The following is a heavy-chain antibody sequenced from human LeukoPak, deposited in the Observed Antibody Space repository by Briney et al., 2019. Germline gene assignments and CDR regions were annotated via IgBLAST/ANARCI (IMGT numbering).Heavy chain of an antibody. CDR3: ARDGVYYYDSSGYYTDY. CDR1: GGSISSSSYY. D-gene: IGHD3-22*01. CDR2: IYYSGST. V-gene: IGHV4-39*07. Sequence: PSETLSLTCTVSGGSISSSSYYWGWIRQPPGKGLEWIGSIYYSGSTYYNPSLKSRVTISVDTSKNQFSLKLSSVTAADTAVYYCARDGVYYYDSSGYYTDYWGQGTLVTVSS. J-gene: IGHJ4*02.